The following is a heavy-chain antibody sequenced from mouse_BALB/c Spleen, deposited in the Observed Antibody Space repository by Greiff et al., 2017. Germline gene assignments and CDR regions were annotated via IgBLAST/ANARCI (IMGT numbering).Heavy chain of an antibody. Sequence: EVMLVESGGGLVQPGGSLRLSCATSGFTFTDYYMSWVRQPPGKALEWLGFIRNKANGYTTEYSASVKGRFTISRDNSHSILYLQMNTLRAEDSATYYCARDYYGSRGAMDYWGEGTSVTVSS. J-gene: IGHJ4*01. CDR1: GFTFTDYY. CDR3: ARDYYGSRGAMDY. V-gene: IGHV7-3*02. D-gene: IGHD1-1*01. CDR2: IRNKANGYTT.